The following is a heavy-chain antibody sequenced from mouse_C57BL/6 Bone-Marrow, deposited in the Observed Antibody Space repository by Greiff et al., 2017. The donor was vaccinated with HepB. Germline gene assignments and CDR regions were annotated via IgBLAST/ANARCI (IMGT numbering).Heavy chain of an antibody. V-gene: IGHV1-82*01. CDR3: ARSRSIDY. CDR1: GYAFSSSW. Sequence: VKLMESGPELVKPGASVKISCKASGYAFSSSWMNWVKQRPGKGLEWIGRIYPGDGDTNYNGKFKGKATLTADKSSSTAYMQLSSLTSEDSAVYFCARSRSIDYWGQGTTLTVSS. J-gene: IGHJ2*01. D-gene: IGHD2-10*02. CDR2: IYPGDGDT.